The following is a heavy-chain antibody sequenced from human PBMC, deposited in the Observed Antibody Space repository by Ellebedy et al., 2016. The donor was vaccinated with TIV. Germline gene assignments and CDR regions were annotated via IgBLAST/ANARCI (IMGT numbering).Heavy chain of an antibody. Sequence: MPSETLSLTCGVYGESFNGYYWSWMRQPPGKGLEWIGDINHSGSTNFNPSLKSRVTMSVATSKRQFSLNLSPVTAVDTAVYYCARAGHRGDYRGDSFHHWGQGTLVTVSS. J-gene: IGHJ1*01. CDR1: GESFNGYY. CDR3: ARAGHRGDYRGDSFHH. D-gene: IGHD4-23*01. CDR2: INHSGST. V-gene: IGHV4-34*01.